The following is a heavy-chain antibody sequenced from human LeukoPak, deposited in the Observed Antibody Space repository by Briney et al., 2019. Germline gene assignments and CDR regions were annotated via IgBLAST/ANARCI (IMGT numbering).Heavy chain of an antibody. D-gene: IGHD4-17*01. Sequence: ASETLSLTCAVYGGSFSGYYWSWIRQPPGKGLEWIGEIIHSGSTNYNPSLKSRVTISVDTSKNQFSLKLSSVTAADTAVYYCVGEETDYGDYRAYWGQRTLVTVSS. V-gene: IGHV4-34*12. CDR2: IIHSGST. CDR3: VGEETDYGDYRAY. J-gene: IGHJ4*02. CDR1: GGSFSGYY.